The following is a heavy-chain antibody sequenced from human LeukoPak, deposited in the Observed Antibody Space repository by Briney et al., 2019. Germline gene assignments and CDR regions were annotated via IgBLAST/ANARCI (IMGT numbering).Heavy chain of an antibody. Sequence: GASVKVSCKASGYTFTSYDINWVRQATGQGLEWMGYMNPNSGNTGYAQKFQGRVTITRNTSISTAYMELSSLRSEDTAVYYCAREKTEGYYDSSGPLGYYYYYYMDVWGKGTTVTVSS. D-gene: IGHD3-22*01. CDR2: MNPNSGNT. CDR3: AREKTEGYYDSSGPLGYYYYYYMDV. CDR1: GYTFTSYD. V-gene: IGHV1-8*03. J-gene: IGHJ6*03.